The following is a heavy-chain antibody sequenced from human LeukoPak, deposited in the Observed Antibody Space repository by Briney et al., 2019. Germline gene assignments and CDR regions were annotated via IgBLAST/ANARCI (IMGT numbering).Heavy chain of an antibody. CDR2: INPNSGGT. V-gene: IGHV1-2*02. CDR1: GYTFTGYY. D-gene: IGHD1-26*01. CDR3: ARELREHGIFDI. Sequence: ASVKVSCNASGYTFTGYYMHWVRQAPGQGREWMGWINPNSGGTNDAQKFQGRGTVTRATSISTAYMELSRLRSDDTAVYYCARELREHGIFDIWGQGTMVTVSS. J-gene: IGHJ3*02.